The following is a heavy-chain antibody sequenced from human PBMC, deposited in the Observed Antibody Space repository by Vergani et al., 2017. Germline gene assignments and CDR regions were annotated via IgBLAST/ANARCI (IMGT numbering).Heavy chain of an antibody. V-gene: IGHV1-69*12. CDR3: ASVFFDWSIPPP. CDR2: IIPIFGTA. CDR1: GGTFSSYA. Sequence: QVQLVQSGAEVKKPGSSVKVSCKASGGTFSSYAISWVRQAPGQGLEWMGGIIPIFGTANYAQKFQGRVTITADESTSTVYMELSSLRAEDTAVYYCASVFFDWSIPPPWGQGTLVTVSS. D-gene: IGHD3/OR15-3a*01. J-gene: IGHJ5*02.